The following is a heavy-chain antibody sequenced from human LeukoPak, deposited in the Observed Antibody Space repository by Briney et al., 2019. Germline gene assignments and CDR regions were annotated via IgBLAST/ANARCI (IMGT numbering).Heavy chain of an antibody. CDR2: IYPGDSDT. V-gene: IGHV5-51*01. CDR3: ARLGSSGPFDY. CDR1: GYTFAKYA. J-gene: IGHJ4*02. D-gene: IGHD6-19*01. Sequence: KVSRKASGYTFAKYAIHWVRQMPGKGLEWMGIIYPGDSDTRYSPSFQGQVTISADKSISTAYLQWSSLKASDTAMYYCARLGSSGPFDYWGQGTLVTVSS.